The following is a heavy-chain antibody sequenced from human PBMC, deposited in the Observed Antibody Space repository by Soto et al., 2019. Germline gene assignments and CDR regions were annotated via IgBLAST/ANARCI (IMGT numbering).Heavy chain of an antibody. Sequence: QLQLQESGSGLVRPSETLSLTCTVSGGSISSGGDSCSWIRQAPGKGLEWMGYIYHSGSAIYNPSLKSRVTMSAARPKNQFSLRLNSVPAADRAVYYCARAQIPHWFDPWGQGILVTV. D-gene: IGHD2-21*01. V-gene: IGHV4-30-2*01. CDR2: IYHSGSA. CDR3: ARAQIPHWFDP. CDR1: GGSISSGGDS. J-gene: IGHJ5*02.